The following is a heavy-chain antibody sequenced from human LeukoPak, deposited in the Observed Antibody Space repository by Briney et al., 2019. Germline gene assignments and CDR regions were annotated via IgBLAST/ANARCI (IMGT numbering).Heavy chain of an antibody. CDR3: ARGRRDWNYSGGKLLDY. J-gene: IGHJ4*02. V-gene: IGHV1-8*01. D-gene: IGHD1-7*01. Sequence: ASVKVSCKASGYTFTSYGINWVRQATGQGLEWMGWMNPNSGNTGYAQKFQGRVTMTRNASISTAYMELSSLRSEDTAVYYCARGRRDWNYSGGKLLDYWGQGTLVTVSS. CDR1: GYTFTSYG. CDR2: MNPNSGNT.